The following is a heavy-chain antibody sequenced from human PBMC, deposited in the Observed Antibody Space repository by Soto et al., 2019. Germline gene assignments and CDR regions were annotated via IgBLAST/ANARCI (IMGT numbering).Heavy chain of an antibody. D-gene: IGHD3-10*01. CDR2: ISSNGGST. V-gene: IGHV3-64*01. J-gene: IGHJ4*02. CDR3: ARLTDDGSGSYIPFWYFDY. CDR1: GFTFSSYA. Sequence: PGGSLRLSCTASGFTFSSYAMHWVRQAPGKGLEYVSAISSNGGSTYYANSVKGRFTISRDNSKNTLYLQMGSLRAEDMAVYYCARLTDDGSGSYIPFWYFDYWGQGTLVTVSS.